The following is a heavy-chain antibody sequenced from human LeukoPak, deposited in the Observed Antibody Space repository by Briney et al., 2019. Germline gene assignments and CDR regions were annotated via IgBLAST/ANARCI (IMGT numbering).Heavy chain of an antibody. CDR2: IIPSLGGA. Sequence: GASVTVSCKSSGCTFTSYAISWVRQAPGQGLEWVGRIIPSLGGANYAQKFHGRGTITADTSTRTAYMELSSLRSADTAAYYCPSEPSGYSYGCNWFDPWGQGTLVTVSS. CDR1: GCTFTSYA. D-gene: IGHD5-18*01. CDR3: PSEPSGYSYGCNWFDP. V-gene: IGHV1-69*04. J-gene: IGHJ5*02.